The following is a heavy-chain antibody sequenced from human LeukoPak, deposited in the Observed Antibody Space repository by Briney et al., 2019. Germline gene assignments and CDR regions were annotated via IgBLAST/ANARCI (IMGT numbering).Heavy chain of an antibody. D-gene: IGHD2-2*01. J-gene: IGHJ4*02. V-gene: IGHV1-2*02. CDR1: GYTFNAYY. CDR3: ARDQYCSGSSRYPYFQH. CDR2: INPDSGGT. Sequence: GASVKVSCKASGYTFNAYYMHWVRQAPGQGLEWMGWINPDSGGTNYAQKFQGRVTMTKDTSIITAYLELSRLRSDDTAVYYCARDQYCSGSSRYPYFQHWGQGTLVTVSS.